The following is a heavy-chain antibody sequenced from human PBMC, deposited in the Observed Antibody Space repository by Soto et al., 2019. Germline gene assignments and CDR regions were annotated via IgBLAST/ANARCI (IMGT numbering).Heavy chain of an antibody. CDR3: ARNDGYSSGGSCDNWFDP. CDR2: IWYDGSNK. Sequence: QVQLVESGGGVVQPGRSLRLSCAASGFTFSSYGMHWDRQAPGKGLEWVAIIWYDGSNKYYADSVKGRFTISRDNSKNTLYLQMNSLRAEDTAVYYCARNDGYSSGGSCDNWFDPWGQGTLVTVSS. CDR1: GFTFSSYG. D-gene: IGHD2-15*01. V-gene: IGHV3-33*01. J-gene: IGHJ5*02.